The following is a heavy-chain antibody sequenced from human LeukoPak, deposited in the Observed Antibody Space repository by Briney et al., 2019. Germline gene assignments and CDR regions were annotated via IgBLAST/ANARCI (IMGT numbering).Heavy chain of an antibody. Sequence: GGSLRLSCAASGFTFSDYGMTWVRQAPGKGLVWVSRINSDGSSTTYADSVKGRFTISRDNAKNTLYLQVNSLRAEDTAVYYCARQSYYYDSSGYYHDYWGQGTLVTVSS. D-gene: IGHD3-22*01. CDR2: INSDGSST. CDR1: GFTFSDYG. V-gene: IGHV3-74*01. CDR3: ARQSYYYDSSGYYHDY. J-gene: IGHJ4*02.